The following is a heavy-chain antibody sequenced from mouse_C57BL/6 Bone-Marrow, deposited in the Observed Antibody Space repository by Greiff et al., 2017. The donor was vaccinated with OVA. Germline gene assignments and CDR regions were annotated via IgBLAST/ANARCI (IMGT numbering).Heavy chain of an antibody. J-gene: IGHJ2*01. D-gene: IGHD2-3*01. Sequence: DVKLVESGPGMVKPSQSLSLTCTVTGYSITSGYDWHWIRHFPGNKLEWMGYISYSGSTNYNPSLKSRISITHDTSKNHFFLKLNSVTTEDTATYYCARDGYYGYFDYWGQGTTLTVSS. CDR3: ARDGYYGYFDY. CDR1: GYSITSGYD. V-gene: IGHV3-1*01. CDR2: ISYSGST.